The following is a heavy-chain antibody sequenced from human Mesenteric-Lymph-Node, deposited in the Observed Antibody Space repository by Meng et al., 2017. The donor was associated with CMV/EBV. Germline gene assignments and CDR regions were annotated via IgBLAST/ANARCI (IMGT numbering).Heavy chain of an antibody. Sequence: SETLSLTCTVSGGSVNSGDYYWSWIRQPPGKGLEWIGYIYYSGDTEYNPSLKSRVTISGDTSKNQFSLKLSSVTAADTAVYYCARESLVHGIRSGRTIDYWGQGTLVTVSS. CDR1: GGSVNSGDYY. CDR2: IYYSGDT. V-gene: IGHV4-61*08. J-gene: IGHJ4*02. D-gene: IGHD2-15*01. CDR3: ARESLVHGIRSGRTIDY.